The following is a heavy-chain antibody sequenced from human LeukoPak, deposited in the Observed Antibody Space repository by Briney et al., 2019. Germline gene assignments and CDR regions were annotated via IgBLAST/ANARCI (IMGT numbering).Heavy chain of an antibody. CDR1: GGSISSYY. Sequence: SETLSLTCTVSGGSISSYYWSWIRQPAGKGLEWIGRIYNSGSTNYNPSLKSRVTMSVDTSKNQFSLKLSSVTAADTAVYYCARGPDYGGNPNWFDPWGQGTLVTVSS. CDR3: ARGPDYGGNPNWFDP. D-gene: IGHD4-23*01. CDR2: IYNSGST. V-gene: IGHV4-4*07. J-gene: IGHJ5*02.